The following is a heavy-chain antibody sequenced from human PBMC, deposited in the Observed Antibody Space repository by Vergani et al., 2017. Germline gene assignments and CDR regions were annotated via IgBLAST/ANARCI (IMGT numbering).Heavy chain of an antibody. CDR3: ASQRYLSSTSCYRGGADY. CDR1: GGSFSGYY. V-gene: IGHV4-34*01. J-gene: IGHJ4*02. Sequence: QVQLQQWGAGLLKPSETLSLTCAVYGGSFSGYYWSWIRQPPGKGLEWIGEINHSGSTNYNPSLKSRVTISVDTSKNQFSLKLSTVTAADTAVYYCASQRYLSSTSCYRGGADYWGQGTLVTVSS. CDR2: INHSGST. D-gene: IGHD2-2*01.